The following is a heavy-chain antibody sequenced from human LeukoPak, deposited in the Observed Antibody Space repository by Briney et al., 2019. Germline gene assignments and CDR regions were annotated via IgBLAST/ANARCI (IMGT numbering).Heavy chain of an antibody. D-gene: IGHD3-3*01. Sequence: QPGGSLRLSCAASEFIFDDYAMHWVRQAPGKGLEWVSGISWNSGNIGYADSVKGRFTISRDNAKNSLYLQMNSLRAEDTALYYCAKGLRFLEWLFDDGFDIWGQGTMVTVSS. V-gene: IGHV3-9*01. CDR2: ISWNSGNI. J-gene: IGHJ3*02. CDR3: AKGLRFLEWLFDDGFDI. CDR1: EFIFDDYA.